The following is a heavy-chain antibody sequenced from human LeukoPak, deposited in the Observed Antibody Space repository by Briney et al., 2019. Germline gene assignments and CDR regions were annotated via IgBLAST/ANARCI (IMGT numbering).Heavy chain of an antibody. CDR1: GFTFSNAW. CDR3: ARARGYSSSWYDYYYMDV. J-gene: IGHJ6*03. CDR2: ITGSGGST. Sequence: AGGSLRLSCAASGFTFSNAWMTWVRQAPGRGLEWVSAITGSGGSTYYADSVKGRFTISRDNSKNTLYLQMNSLRAEDTAVYYCARARGYSSSWYDYYYMDVWGKGTTVIVSS. D-gene: IGHD6-13*01. V-gene: IGHV3-23*01.